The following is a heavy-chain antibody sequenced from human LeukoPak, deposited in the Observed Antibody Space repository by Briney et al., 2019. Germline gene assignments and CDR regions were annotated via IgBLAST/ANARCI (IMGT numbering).Heavy chain of an antibody. CDR3: ARTGYDSSGYSLGY. J-gene: IGHJ4*02. D-gene: IGHD3-22*01. V-gene: IGHV4-59*01. Sequence: SEALSLTCTVSGGSISSYYWSWIRQPPGKGLEWIGYIYYSGSTNYNPSLKSRVTISVDTSKNQFSLKLSSVTAADTAVYYCARTGYDSSGYSLGYWGQGTLVTVSS. CDR1: GGSISSYY. CDR2: IYYSGST.